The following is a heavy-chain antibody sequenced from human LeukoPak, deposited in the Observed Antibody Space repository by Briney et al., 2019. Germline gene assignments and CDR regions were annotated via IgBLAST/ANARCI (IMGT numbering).Heavy chain of an antibody. CDR3: ARGLPYYYYGMDV. Sequence: GRSLRLSCAASGFTFSSYAMHWVRQAPGKGLEWVAVISYDGSNKYYADSVKGRFTISRDNSKNTLYLQMNSLRAEDTAVYYCARGLPYYYYGMDVWGQGTTVTVSS. V-gene: IGHV3-30-3*01. CDR2: ISYDGSNK. CDR1: GFTFSSYA. J-gene: IGHJ6*02. D-gene: IGHD5-18*01.